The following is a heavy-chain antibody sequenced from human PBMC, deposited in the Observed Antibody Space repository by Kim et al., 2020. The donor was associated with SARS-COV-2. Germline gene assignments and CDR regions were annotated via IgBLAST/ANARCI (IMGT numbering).Heavy chain of an antibody. J-gene: IGHJ4*02. Sequence: GGSLRLSCAASGFTVSSNYMSWVRQAPGKGLEWVSVIYSGGSTYYADSVKGRFTISRDNSKNTLYLQMNSLRAEDTAVYYCASMVFPTYYFDYWGQGTLVTVSS. CDR2: IYSGGST. V-gene: IGHV3-53*01. CDR1: GFTVSSNY. CDR3: ASMVFPTYYFDY. D-gene: IGHD1-20*01.